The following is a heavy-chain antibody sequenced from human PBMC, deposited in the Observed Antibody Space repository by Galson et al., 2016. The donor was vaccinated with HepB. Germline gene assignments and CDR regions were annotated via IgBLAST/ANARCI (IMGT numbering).Heavy chain of an antibody. D-gene: IGHD1-1*01. CDR1: RFTFSTSS. Sequence: SLRLSCAASRFTFSTSSMNWPHQAPWKGLQWVSHISSGSSNIYYADSVKGRFTVSRDHANNSLYLQMNSLRGDDTAVYFCARGLEYADYWGQGSLVTVSS. CDR2: ISSGSSNI. CDR3: ARGLEYADY. J-gene: IGHJ4*02. V-gene: IGHV3-48*04.